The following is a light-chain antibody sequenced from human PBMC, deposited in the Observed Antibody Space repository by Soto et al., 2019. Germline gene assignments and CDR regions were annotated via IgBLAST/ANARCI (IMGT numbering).Light chain of an antibody. CDR3: QQANSRPLT. Sequence: DIQMTQSPSSVSASVGDRVTITCRASERINTYLAWYQQQPGKAPKLLIYAASSLQSGVPSRFSGSGSGTEFTLTISNLQPEDFATYYCQQANSRPLTFGGGTKVDI. J-gene: IGKJ4*01. CDR2: AAS. V-gene: IGKV1-12*01. CDR1: ERINTY.